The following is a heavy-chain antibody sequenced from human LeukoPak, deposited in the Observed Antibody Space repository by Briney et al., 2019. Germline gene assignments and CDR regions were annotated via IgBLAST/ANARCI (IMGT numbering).Heavy chain of an antibody. Sequence: SETLSLTCTVSGGXINSNTYFWGWIRQPPGKGLEWIGSIYYSGSTYYNPSLKSRVTISADTSKNQFSLKLSSVTAADTAVYYCARHDALYYYYGSGGVSYFDYWGQGTLVTVSS. J-gene: IGHJ4*02. CDR2: IYYSGST. D-gene: IGHD3-10*01. CDR1: GGXINSNTYF. CDR3: ARHDALYYYYGSGGVSYFDY. V-gene: IGHV4-39*01.